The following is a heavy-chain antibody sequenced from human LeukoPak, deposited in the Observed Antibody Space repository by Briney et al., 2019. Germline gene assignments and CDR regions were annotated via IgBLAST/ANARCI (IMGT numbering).Heavy chain of an antibody. CDR3: ARGESITMVRGVRAWFDP. V-gene: IGHV1-8*03. D-gene: IGHD3-10*01. CDR1: GYTFTSYD. Sequence: GASVKVSCKASGYTFTSYDINWVRQATGQGLEWMGWMNPNSGNTGYAQKFQGRVTITRNTSISTAYMELSSLRSEDTAVYYCARGESITMVRGVRAWFDPWGQGTLVTVSS. CDR2: MNPNSGNT. J-gene: IGHJ5*02.